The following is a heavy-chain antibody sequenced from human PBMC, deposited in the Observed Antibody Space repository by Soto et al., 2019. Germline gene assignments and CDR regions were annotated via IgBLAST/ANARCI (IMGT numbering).Heavy chain of an antibody. Sequence: GASVKVSCKASGYTFTGYYMHWVRQAPGQGLEWMGWINPNSGGTNYAQKFQGRVTMTRDTSISTAYMGLSRLRSDDTAVYYCAREGGVTRRLGYYYGMDVWGQGATVTVS. V-gene: IGHV1-2*02. CDR3: AREGGVTRRLGYYYGMDV. CDR1: GYTFTGYY. CDR2: INPNSGGT. J-gene: IGHJ6*02. D-gene: IGHD3-16*01.